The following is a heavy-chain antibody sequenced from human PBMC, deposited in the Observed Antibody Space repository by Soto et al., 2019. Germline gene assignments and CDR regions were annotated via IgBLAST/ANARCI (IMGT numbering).Heavy chain of an antibody. CDR1: GGSISSYY. V-gene: IGHV4-59*01. D-gene: IGHD2-15*01. CDR3: ARIGVYCSGGSCLGYYGMDV. Sequence: SETLSLTCTVSGGSISSYYWSWIRQPPGKGLEWIGYIYYSGSTNYNPSLKSRVTISVDTSKNQFSLKLSSVTAADTAVYYCARIGVYCSGGSCLGYYGMDVWGRGTTVTVSS. CDR2: IYYSGST. J-gene: IGHJ6*02.